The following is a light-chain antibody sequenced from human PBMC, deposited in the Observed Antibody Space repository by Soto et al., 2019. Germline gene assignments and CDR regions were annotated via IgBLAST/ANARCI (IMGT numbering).Light chain of an antibody. CDR3: QQYYSTPLT. CDR2: WAS. CDR1: QSVLYSSNNKNY. Sequence: VGMTKSPKYLAVSLGERATINCKSSQSVLYSSNNKNYLAWYQQKPGQPPKLLIYWASTRESGVPDRFSGSGSGTDFTLTISSLQAEDVAVYYCQQYYSTPLTFGGGTKVDIK. V-gene: IGKV4-1*01. J-gene: IGKJ4*01.